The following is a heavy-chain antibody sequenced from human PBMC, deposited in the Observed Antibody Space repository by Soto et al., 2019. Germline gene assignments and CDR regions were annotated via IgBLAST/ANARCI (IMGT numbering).Heavy chain of an antibody. CDR3: ARGRWERAMLTGPMDV. CDR1: GHRFSSSSSA. J-gene: IGHJ6*02. V-gene: IGHV6-1*01. CDR2: TYHTSQWYN. D-gene: IGHD3-16*01. Sequence: SQTLSLTCSISGHRFSSSSSAWNWMRQSPSRGLEWLGRTYHTSQWYNDYAISLRGRITVSQDTSEHQFSLHLRSVTPDDTVIYYCARGRWERAMLTGPMDVWGQGTPVTVSS.